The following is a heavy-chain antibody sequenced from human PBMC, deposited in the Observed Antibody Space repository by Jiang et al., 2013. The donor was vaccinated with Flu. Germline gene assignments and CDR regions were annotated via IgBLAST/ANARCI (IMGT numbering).Heavy chain of an antibody. J-gene: IGHJ4*02. CDR1: GFTFTDHA. D-gene: IGHD2-2*01. CDR3: ARDDIVVANGRAFDH. CDR2: VNAGNGNT. Sequence: GAEVKKPGASVKVSCKAYGFTFTDHAMNWVRQAPGQRLEWMGWVNAGNGNTRYSQKFQGRVTFTRDTSASTVYMELRSLRSDDTAVYYCARDDIVVANGRAFDHWGQGTLVTVSS. V-gene: IGHV1-3*01.